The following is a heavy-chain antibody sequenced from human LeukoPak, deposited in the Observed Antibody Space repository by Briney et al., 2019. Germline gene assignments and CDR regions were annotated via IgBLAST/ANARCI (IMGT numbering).Heavy chain of an antibody. CDR1: GGSISSDSYY. V-gene: IGHV4-39*01. CDR3: ARHRGGTGWYFMEY. CDR2: LYYRGSA. J-gene: IGHJ4*02. Sequence: NPSETLSLTCIVSGGSISSDSYYWAWIRQPPGKGLQWIGSLYYRGSAYYGPSLKGRVTISGDTSQNQFSLKLSSVTATDTAVYYCARHRGGTGWYFMEYWGQGALVTVSS. D-gene: IGHD6-19*01.